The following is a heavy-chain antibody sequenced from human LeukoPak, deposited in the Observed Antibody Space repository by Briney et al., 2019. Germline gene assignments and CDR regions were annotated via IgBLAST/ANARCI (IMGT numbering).Heavy chain of an antibody. CDR2: ISSSSSYI. Sequence: GGSLRLPCAASGFTFSSYSMNWVRQAPGKGLEWVSSISSSSSYIYYADSVKGRFTISRDNAKNSLYLQMNSLRAEDTAVYYCASSYCSGGSCYFPYYYYMDVWGKGTTVTISS. CDR3: ASSYCSGGSCYFPYYYYMDV. CDR1: GFTFSSYS. D-gene: IGHD2-15*01. J-gene: IGHJ6*03. V-gene: IGHV3-21*01.